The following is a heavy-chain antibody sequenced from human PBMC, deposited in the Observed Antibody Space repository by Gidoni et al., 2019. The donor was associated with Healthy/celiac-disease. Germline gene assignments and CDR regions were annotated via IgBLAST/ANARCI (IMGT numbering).Heavy chain of an antibody. J-gene: IGHJ2*01. V-gene: IGHV3-23*04. Sequence: EVPLVESGGVLVQPGGSLRLSCASSGFTFGSYAMSWVRQAPGKGLEWVSASSGSGGSTYYADSVKGRFTISRDNSKNTLYLQMNSLRAEDTAVYYCAKALTTVVTPSSDFDLWGRGTLVTVSS. CDR3: AKALTTVVTPSSDFDL. CDR2: SSGSGGST. D-gene: IGHD4-17*01. CDR1: GFTFGSYA.